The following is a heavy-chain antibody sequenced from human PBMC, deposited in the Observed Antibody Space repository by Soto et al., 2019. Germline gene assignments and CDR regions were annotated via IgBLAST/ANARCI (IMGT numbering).Heavy chain of an antibody. CDR2: ISGSGGST. D-gene: IGHD1-1*01. CDR3: ASRRTYNNINYYGMDV. CDR1: GFTFSSYA. J-gene: IGHJ6*02. V-gene: IGHV3-23*01. Sequence: GGSLRLSCAASGFTFSSYAMSWVRQAPGKGLEWVSAISGSGGSTYYADSVKGRFTISRDNSKNTLYLQMNSLRAEDTAVYYCASRRTYNNINYYGMDVWGQGTTVTVSS.